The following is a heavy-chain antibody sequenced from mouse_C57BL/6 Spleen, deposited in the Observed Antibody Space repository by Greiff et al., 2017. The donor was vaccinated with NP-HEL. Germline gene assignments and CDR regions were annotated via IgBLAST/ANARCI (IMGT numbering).Heavy chain of an antibody. Sequence: QVQLQQSGAELVMPGASVKLSCKASGYTFTSYWMHWVKQRPGQGLEWIGEIDPSDSYTNYNQKFKGKSTLTVDKSSSTAYMQLSSLTSEDSAVYYCARISHYYGSSYWGQGTTLTVSS. J-gene: IGHJ2*01. CDR2: IDPSDSYT. V-gene: IGHV1-69*01. D-gene: IGHD1-1*01. CDR1: GYTFTSYW. CDR3: ARISHYYGSSY.